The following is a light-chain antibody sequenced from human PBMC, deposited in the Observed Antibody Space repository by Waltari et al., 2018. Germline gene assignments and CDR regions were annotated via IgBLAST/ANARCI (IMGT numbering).Light chain of an antibody. J-gene: IGLJ3*02. CDR2: EVS. V-gene: IGLV2-23*02. CDR1: SSDVGRYNL. CDR3: CSYAGSSTFRV. Sequence: QSALTQPASVSGSPGQSITISCTGTSSDVGRYNLVPWYQQNPGKAPKLMIYEVSKRPSGVSNRFSGSKSGNTASLTISGLQAEDEADYYCCSYAGSSTFRVFGGGTKLTVL.